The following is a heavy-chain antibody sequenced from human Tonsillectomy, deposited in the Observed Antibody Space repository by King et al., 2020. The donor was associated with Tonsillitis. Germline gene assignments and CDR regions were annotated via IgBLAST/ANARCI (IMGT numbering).Heavy chain of an antibody. CDR1: GFTFTTFG. CDR3: AKDFLTKYSFGSPVGY. Sequence: LVESGGGVVQPGGSLRLSCAASGFTFTTFGMHWVRQAPGKGLEWVAFIRYDGNNKYYAGSVKGRFTISRDNSMNTLYLQMNSLRDADTAVYFCAKDFLTKYSFGSPVGYWGQGTLVIVSS. D-gene: IGHD3-3*01. V-gene: IGHV3-30*02. CDR2: IRYDGNNK. J-gene: IGHJ4*02.